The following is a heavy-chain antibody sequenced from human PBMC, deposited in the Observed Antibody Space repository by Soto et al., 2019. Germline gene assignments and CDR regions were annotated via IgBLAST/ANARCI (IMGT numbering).Heavy chain of an antibody. CDR3: ARVEVGATDYGMDV. V-gene: IGHV3-21*01. CDR1: GFTFSSYS. D-gene: IGHD1-26*01. Sequence: GSLRLSCAASGFTFSSYSMNWVRQAPGKGLEWVSSISSSSSYVYYADSVKGRFTISRDNAKNSLYLQMNSLRAEDTAVYYCARVEVGATDYGMDVWGQGTTVTVSS. CDR2: ISSSSSYV. J-gene: IGHJ6*02.